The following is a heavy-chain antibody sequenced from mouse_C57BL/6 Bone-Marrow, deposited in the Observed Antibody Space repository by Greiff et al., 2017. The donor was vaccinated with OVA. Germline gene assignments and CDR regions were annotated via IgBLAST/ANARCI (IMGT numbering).Heavy chain of an antibody. V-gene: IGHV1-42*01. J-gene: IGHJ4*01. CDR3: ARPISLYDFHAMDY. CDR2: INPSTGGT. Sequence: VQLQQSGPELVKPGASVKISCKASGYSFTGYYMNWVKQSPEKSLEWIGEINPSTGGTTYNQKFKAKATLTVDKSSSTAYMQPKSLTSEDSAVYYCARPISLYDFHAMDYWGQGTSVTVSS. D-gene: IGHD2-4*01. CDR1: GYSFTGYY.